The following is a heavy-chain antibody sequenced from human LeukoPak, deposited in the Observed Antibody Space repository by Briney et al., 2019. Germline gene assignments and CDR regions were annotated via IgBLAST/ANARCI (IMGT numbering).Heavy chain of an antibody. J-gene: IGHJ4*02. CDR3: AKGRVTEDY. V-gene: IGHV3-23*01. D-gene: IGHD4-11*01. CDR2: ISGSGGST. CDR1: GFTFSSYA. Sequence: GGSLRLSCEASGFTFSSYAMSWVHQAPGEGLEWVSAISGSGGSTYYADSVKGRFTISRDNAKNTLYLQMNSLRAEDTAVYYCAKGRVTEDYRGQGTLVTVSS.